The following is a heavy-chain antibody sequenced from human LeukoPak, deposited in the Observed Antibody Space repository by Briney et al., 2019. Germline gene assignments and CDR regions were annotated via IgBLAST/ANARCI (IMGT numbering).Heavy chain of an antibody. CDR2: ISSSGST. CDR1: GDSISSGDYY. V-gene: IGHV4-61*02. CDR3: AREAADYDILTGYYMLSHWFDP. Sequence: SETLSLTCTVSGDSISSGDYYWSWIRQPAGKGLEWIGRISSSGSTNYNPSLKSRVTISVDTSKNQFSLKLSSVTAADTAVYYCAREAADYDILTGYYMLSHWFDPWGQGTLVTVSS. D-gene: IGHD3-9*01. J-gene: IGHJ5*02.